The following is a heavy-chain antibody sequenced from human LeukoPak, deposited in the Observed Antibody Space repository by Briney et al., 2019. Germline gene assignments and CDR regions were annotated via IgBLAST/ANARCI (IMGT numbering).Heavy chain of an antibody. J-gene: IGHJ3*02. CDR2: ISSSSSYI. CDR1: GFTFSSYS. D-gene: IGHD2-2*01. V-gene: IGHV3-21*01. Sequence: PGGSLRLSCAASGFTFSSYSMNWVRQAPGKGLEWVSSISSSSSYIYYADSVKGRFTISRDNDKNSLYLQMNSLRAEDTAVYYCARDLSDCSSTSCPRNDAFGIWGQGTMVTVSS. CDR3: ARDLSDCSSTSCPRNDAFGI.